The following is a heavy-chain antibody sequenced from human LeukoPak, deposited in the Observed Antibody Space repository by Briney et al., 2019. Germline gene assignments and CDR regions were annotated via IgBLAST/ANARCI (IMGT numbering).Heavy chain of an antibody. CDR2: IYYSGST. J-gene: IGHJ4*02. CDR1: GGSVSSYY. Sequence: SDTMTLTCTFAGGSVSSYYWRWIRQPPGYKLEWIGYIYYSGSTDYNPSLEIRLTISRDTSKNHCSLQLSSVTAADTAVYYCASLGHKTAYDILTGYWPGFFDHWGQGTLVTVSS. D-gene: IGHD3-9*01. V-gene: IGHV4-59*02. CDR3: ASLGHKTAYDILTGYWPGFFDH.